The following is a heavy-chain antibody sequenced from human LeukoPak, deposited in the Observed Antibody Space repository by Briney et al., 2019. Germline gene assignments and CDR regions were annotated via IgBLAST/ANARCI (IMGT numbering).Heavy chain of an antibody. Sequence: PSETLSLTCTVSGGSISSYYWGWIRQPPGKGLEWIGSIYHSGSTYYNPSLKSRVTISVDRSKNQFSLKLSSVTAADTAVYYCARTVYDFWSGYPERYFDYWGQGTLVTVSS. J-gene: IGHJ4*02. CDR3: ARTVYDFWSGYPERYFDY. D-gene: IGHD3-3*01. CDR1: GGSISSYY. CDR2: IYHSGST. V-gene: IGHV4-39*07.